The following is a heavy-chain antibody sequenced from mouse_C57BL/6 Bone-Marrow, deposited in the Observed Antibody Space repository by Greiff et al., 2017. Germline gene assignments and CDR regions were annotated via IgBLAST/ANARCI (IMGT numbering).Heavy chain of an antibody. D-gene: IGHD2-1*01. CDR1: GYTFTSYG. Sequence: QVQLQQSGAELARPGASVKLSCKASGYTFTSYGISWVKQRTGQGLEWIGEIYPRSGNTYYNEKFKGKATLTADTSSSTAYMELRSLTAEDSAVYCCARSRIYYDAMDYWGQGTSVTVSS. V-gene: IGHV1-81*01. CDR2: IYPRSGNT. J-gene: IGHJ4*01. CDR3: ARSRIYYDAMDY.